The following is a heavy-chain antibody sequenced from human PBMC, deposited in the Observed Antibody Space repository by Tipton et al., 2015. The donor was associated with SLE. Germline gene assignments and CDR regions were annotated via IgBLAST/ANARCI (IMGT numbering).Heavy chain of an antibody. CDR2: INPSGGST. J-gene: IGHJ6*02. CDR3: ARSGAARDYYYYYGLDV. V-gene: IGHV1-46*01. Sequence: QSGPEVKKPGASVKVSCKASGYTFTSYYIHWVRQAPGQGLEWMGIINPSGGSTSYAQKFQGRVTMTSDTSTSTVYMELSSLRSEDTAVYYCARSGAARDYYYYYGLDVWGQGTTVTVSS. D-gene: IGHD3-10*01. CDR1: GYTFTSYY.